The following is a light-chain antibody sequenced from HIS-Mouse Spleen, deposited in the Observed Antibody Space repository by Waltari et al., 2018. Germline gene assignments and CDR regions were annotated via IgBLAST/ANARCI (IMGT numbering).Light chain of an antibody. J-gene: IGKJ4*02. CDR2: DAS. V-gene: IGKV3-11*01. CDR3: QQRSNWPPLT. Sequence: EIVLTQSPATLSLSPGDRATLSCRASPSVSSYLAWYQQKPGQAPRLLIYDASNRATGIPARFSGSGSGTDFTLTSSSLEPEEFAVYFGQQRSNWPPLTFGGGTKVEIK. CDR1: PSVSSY.